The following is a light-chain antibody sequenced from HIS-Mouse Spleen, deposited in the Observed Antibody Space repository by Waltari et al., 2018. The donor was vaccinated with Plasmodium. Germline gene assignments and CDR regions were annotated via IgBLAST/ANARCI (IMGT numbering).Light chain of an antibody. CDR2: GAS. Sequence: EIVMTQSPATLSVSPGERATLSCRASQSVSSNLAWYKQKPGQAPRLLIYGASTRATGIPARFSGSGSGTEFTLTISSMQSEDFAVYYCRQYNNWPRGTFGQGTKVEIK. V-gene: IGKV3-15*01. CDR3: RQYNNWPRGT. J-gene: IGKJ1*01. CDR1: QSVSSN.